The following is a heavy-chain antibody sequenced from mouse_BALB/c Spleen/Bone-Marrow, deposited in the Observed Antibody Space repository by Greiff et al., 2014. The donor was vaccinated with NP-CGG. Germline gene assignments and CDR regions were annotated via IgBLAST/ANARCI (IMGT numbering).Heavy chain of an antibody. CDR3: TVSLILYYFDY. Sequence: DVQLQESGTVLARPGASVKMSCKASGYSFTSYWMHWVKQRPGQGLEWIGAIYPGNINTSYNQKFKGKAKLTAVTSASTAYMELSSLTNEDSAVYYCTVSLILYYFDYWGQGTTLTVSS. D-gene: IGHD6-2*01. V-gene: IGHV1-5*01. CDR1: GYSFTSYW. J-gene: IGHJ2*01. CDR2: IYPGNINT.